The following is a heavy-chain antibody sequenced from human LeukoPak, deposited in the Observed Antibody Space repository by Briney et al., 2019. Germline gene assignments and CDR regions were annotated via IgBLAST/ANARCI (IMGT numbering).Heavy chain of an antibody. V-gene: IGHV3-23*01. Sequence: GGSLRLSCVASGFTFSSYAMSWVRQAPGKGLEWVSAISGSGGSTYYADSVKGRFTISRDNSKNTLYLQMNSLRAEDTAVYYCAKDRCSGGSCYYYYGMDVWGQGTTVTVSS. CDR2: ISGSGGST. D-gene: IGHD2-15*01. CDR1: GFTFSSYA. J-gene: IGHJ6*02. CDR3: AKDRCSGGSCYYYYGMDV.